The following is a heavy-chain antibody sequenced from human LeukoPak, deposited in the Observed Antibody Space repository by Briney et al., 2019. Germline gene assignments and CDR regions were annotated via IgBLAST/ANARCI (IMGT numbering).Heavy chain of an antibody. J-gene: IGHJ6*03. CDR1: GGTFSSYA. V-gene: IGHV1-69*01. Sequence: SVKVSCKASGGTFSSYAISWVRQAPGQGLEWMGGIIPIFGTANYAQKFQGRVTITADESTSTDYMELSSLRSEDTAVYYCASLDCSGGSCYSLYYYMDVWGKGTTVTVSS. CDR2: IIPIFGTA. D-gene: IGHD2-15*01. CDR3: ASLDCSGGSCYSLYYYMDV.